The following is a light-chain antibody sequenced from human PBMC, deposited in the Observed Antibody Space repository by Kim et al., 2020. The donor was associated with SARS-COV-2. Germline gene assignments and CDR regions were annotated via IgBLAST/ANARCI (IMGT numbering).Light chain of an antibody. CDR2: AAS. Sequence: DIQLTQSPSFLSASVGDRVTITCRASQGISSYLAWYQQKPGKAPKLLIYAASTLQSGVPSRFSGSGSGTEFTLTISSLQPEDFAIYYCQQLNSYPHTFGRGTKLEI. J-gene: IGKJ2*01. CDR3: QQLNSYPHT. V-gene: IGKV1-9*01. CDR1: QGISSY.